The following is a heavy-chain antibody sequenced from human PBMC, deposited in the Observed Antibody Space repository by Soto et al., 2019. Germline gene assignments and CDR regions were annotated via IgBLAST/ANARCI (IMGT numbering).Heavy chain of an antibody. CDR1: GFTFSSYA. CDR2: ISGSGGST. Sequence: GGSLRLSCAASGFTFSSYAMSWVRQAPGKGLEWVSAISGSGGSTYYADSVKGRFTISRDNSKNTLYLQMNSLRAEDTAVYYCARASSTSGEGYYYGMDVWGQGTTVTVSS. CDR3: ARASSTSGEGYYYGMDV. D-gene: IGHD2-2*01. J-gene: IGHJ6*02. V-gene: IGHV3-23*01.